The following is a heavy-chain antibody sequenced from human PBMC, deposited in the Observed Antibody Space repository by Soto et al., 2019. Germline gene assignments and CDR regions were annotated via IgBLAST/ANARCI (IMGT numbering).Heavy chain of an antibody. D-gene: IGHD6-19*01. Sequence: QVQLVQSGAEVRKPGASVKVSCKASGYTFTSFGISWVRQAPGQGLEWMGWISGYNGNTDYGQKLQGRVTMTTDTSTRTAYMELRSMRSDDTAIYSCARGGGSSGLFYYGMDVWGQGTTVTVSS. CDR3: ARGGGSSGLFYYGMDV. V-gene: IGHV1-18*01. J-gene: IGHJ6*02. CDR1: GYTFTSFG. CDR2: ISGYNGNT.